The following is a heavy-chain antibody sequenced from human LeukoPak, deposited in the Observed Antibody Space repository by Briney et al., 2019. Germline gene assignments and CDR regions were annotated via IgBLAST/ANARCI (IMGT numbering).Heavy chain of an antibody. V-gene: IGHV1-69*13. CDR2: IIPIFGTA. Sequence: ASVKVSCKASGGTFSSYAISWVRQAPGQGLEWMGGIIPIFGTANYAQKFQGRVTITADESTSTAYMELSSLRSEDTAVYHCAKWAITGTTAYFDYWGQGTLVTVSS. D-gene: IGHD1-20*01. J-gene: IGHJ4*02. CDR3: AKWAITGTTAYFDY. CDR1: GGTFSSYA.